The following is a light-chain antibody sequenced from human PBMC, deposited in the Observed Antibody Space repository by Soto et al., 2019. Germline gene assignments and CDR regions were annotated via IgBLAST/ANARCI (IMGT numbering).Light chain of an antibody. V-gene: IGKV3-11*01. J-gene: IGKJ5*01. CDR3: QQRSNWPIT. Sequence: EIVLTQSPATLSLSPGERATLSCRASQSVGRNLAWYQQKPGQAPRLLIYDASNRATGIPARFSGGGSGTDFTLTISSLEPEDFAVYYCQQRSNWPITFGQGTRLENK. CDR2: DAS. CDR1: QSVGRN.